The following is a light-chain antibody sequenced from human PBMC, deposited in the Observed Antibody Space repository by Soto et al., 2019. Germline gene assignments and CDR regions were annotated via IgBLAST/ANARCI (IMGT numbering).Light chain of an antibody. CDR1: SSNIGSNYD. CDR3: QSFDSSLSGYV. J-gene: IGLJ1*01. Sequence: QSALTQPPSVSGAPGQRVTISCTGSSSNIGSNYDVHWYKHLPGTAPKLLIYGNSNRPSGVPDRFSGSKSGTSASLAITGLQAEDEADYYCQSFDSSLSGYVFGTETKVTVL. CDR2: GNS. V-gene: IGLV1-40*01.